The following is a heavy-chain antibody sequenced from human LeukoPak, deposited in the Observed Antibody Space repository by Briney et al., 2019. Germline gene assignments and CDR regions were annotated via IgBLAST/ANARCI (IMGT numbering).Heavy chain of an antibody. J-gene: IGHJ4*02. CDR1: GGSISRSNYY. CDR2: IHFSGTT. CDR3: ARHIDNYAHSAYPPNDF. D-gene: IGHD3-16*01. V-gene: IGHV4-39*01. Sequence: SETLSLTCTVSGGSISRSNYYWGWIRQPPGKGLEWIGSIHFSGTTYCTPSLKSRVTISVDTPKNQFSLNLNSVTAADTAIYYCARHIDNYAHSAYPPNDFWGQGTLVTVSS.